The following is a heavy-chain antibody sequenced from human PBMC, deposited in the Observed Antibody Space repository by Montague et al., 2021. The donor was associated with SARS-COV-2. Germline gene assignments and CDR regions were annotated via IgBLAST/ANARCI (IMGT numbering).Heavy chain of an antibody. Sequence: SETLSLTCTVTGGPISGSSDYWGWIRQSPGKGLEWIASVYYSGXTXYXXSRKSRLTLSVDTSKNQFSLKLNSVTATDTALYYCARREYSYGWGDWGQGTLVTVSS. J-gene: IGHJ4*02. CDR2: VYYSGXT. CDR3: ARREYSYGWGD. CDR1: GGPISGSSDY. V-gene: IGHV4-39*01. D-gene: IGHD5-18*01.